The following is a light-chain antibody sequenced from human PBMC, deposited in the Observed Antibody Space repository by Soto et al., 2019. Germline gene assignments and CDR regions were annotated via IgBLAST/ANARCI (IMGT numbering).Light chain of an antibody. CDR2: DAS. CDR1: QSISSW. J-gene: IGKJ5*01. Sequence: DVQMTQSPSTLSASVGDRVPITCRASQSISSWLAWYQQKPGKAPKLLIYDASNLESGVPSRFSGSGSGTEFTLTISSLQPEDFATYYCQQLNSYPITFGQGTRLEIK. V-gene: IGKV1-5*01. CDR3: QQLNSYPIT.